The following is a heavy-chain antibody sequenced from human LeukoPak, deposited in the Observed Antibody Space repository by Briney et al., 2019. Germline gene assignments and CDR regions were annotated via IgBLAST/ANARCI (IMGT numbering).Heavy chain of an antibody. V-gene: IGHV1-46*03. CDR3: TSEGRVAGIVSGLDY. J-gene: IGHJ4*02. D-gene: IGHD6-19*01. Sequence: ASVEVSCKASGYTFTSYYMHWVRQAPGQGLEWMGMINPSGGSTSYAQKFQGRVTMTRDTSTSTVYMELSSLRSEDTAVYYCTSEGRVAGIVSGLDYWGQGTLVTVSS. CDR2: INPSGGST. CDR1: GYTFTSYY.